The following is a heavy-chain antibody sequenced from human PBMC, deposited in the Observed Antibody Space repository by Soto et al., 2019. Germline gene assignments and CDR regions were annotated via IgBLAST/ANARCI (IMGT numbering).Heavy chain of an antibody. CDR3: ARRGVPIPSALDSLNWFDL. V-gene: IGHV5-51*01. CDR1: GYSFTSYW. D-gene: IGHD2-2*01. J-gene: IGHJ5*02. Sequence: GESLKISCKGFGYSFTSYWIGWVLQMPGKGLEWMGIIYPGDSDTRYSPSFQGQVTISVDKSISTAYLQWSSLKASDTAMYYCARRGVPIPSALDSLNWFDLWGRGTLVTVSS. CDR2: IYPGDSDT.